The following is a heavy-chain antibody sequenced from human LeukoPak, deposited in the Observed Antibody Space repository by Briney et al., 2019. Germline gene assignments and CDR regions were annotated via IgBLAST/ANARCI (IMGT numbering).Heavy chain of an antibody. D-gene: IGHD6-13*01. J-gene: IGHJ5*02. Sequence: SETLSLTCAVYGESLSGYHWSWIRQPPGNGLEWIGEISYSGSTNYNPSLKSRVTISLDTSKNQFSLKLSSVTAADTAIYYCARGNLEWAAGTRWFDPWGQGTLVTVSS. CDR1: GESLSGYH. CDR3: ARGNLEWAAGTRWFDP. CDR2: ISYSGST. V-gene: IGHV4-34*01.